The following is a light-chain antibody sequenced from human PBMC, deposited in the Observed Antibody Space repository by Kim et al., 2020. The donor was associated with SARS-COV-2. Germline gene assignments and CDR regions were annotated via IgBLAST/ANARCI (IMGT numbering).Light chain of an antibody. Sequence: LTQPPSVSKGLRQTATLTCTGNSNNVGNQGAAWLQQHQGHPPKLLSYRNNNRPSGISERLSASRSGNTASLTITGLQPEDVADYYCSAWDSSLSAWVFGGGTQLTVL. CDR3: SAWDSSLSAWV. V-gene: IGLV10-54*01. CDR1: SNNVGNQG. J-gene: IGLJ3*02. CDR2: RNN.